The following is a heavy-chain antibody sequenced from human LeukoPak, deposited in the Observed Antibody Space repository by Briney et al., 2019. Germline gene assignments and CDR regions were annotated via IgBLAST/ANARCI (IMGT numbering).Heavy chain of an antibody. D-gene: IGHD6-25*01. CDR1: GSSISSVYY. CDR3: AREGDSSGVGWFDP. V-gene: IGHV4-38-2*02. Sequence: SETLSLTCTVSGSSISSVYYWGCIRQPPGKGLEWNSSIYHGGKTYYNPSLKSRVTTSADTSKNQFSLKLSSVTAADTAVHCCAREGDSSGVGWFDPWGQRTLVTVSS. J-gene: IGHJ5*02. CDR2: IYHGGKT.